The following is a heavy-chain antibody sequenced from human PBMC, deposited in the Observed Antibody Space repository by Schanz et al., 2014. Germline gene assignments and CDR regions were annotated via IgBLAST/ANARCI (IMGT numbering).Heavy chain of an antibody. J-gene: IGHJ5*01. CDR1: GFTFFCSFA. V-gene: IGHV3-23*04. Sequence: EVQLVETGGGLIQPGGSLRLSCVASGFTFFCSFAMSWVRQAPGKGLEWVSGMSGSGSTADYADSVKGRFTISRDNSRKTLYLQMNSLRADDTAVYYCAKDLYNYGIFDSWGQGTLVTVSS. D-gene: IGHD3-16*01. CDR2: MSGSGSTA. CDR3: AKDLYNYGIFDS.